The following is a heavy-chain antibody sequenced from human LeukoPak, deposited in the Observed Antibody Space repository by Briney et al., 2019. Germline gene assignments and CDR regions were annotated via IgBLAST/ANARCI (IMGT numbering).Heavy chain of an antibody. D-gene: IGHD2-8*01. V-gene: IGHV4-59*01. CDR2: IYYTGST. J-gene: IGHJ4*02. CDR1: GGSINNYW. Sequence: PSQTLSLTCTVSGGSINNYWWSWIRQPPGKGLEWIGYIYYTGSTNYNPSLKSRVTMSVDTSKIQFSLKLSSVTTADTAVYLCARYYCPNGVRSGFDHWGQGTLVTVFS. CDR3: ARYYCPNGVRSGFDH.